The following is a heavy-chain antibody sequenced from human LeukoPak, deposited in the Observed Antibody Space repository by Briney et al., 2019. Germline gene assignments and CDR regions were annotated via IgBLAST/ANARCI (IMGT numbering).Heavy chain of an antibody. J-gene: IGHJ5*02. D-gene: IGHD2-15*01. CDR3: ARDFSGKAANNWFDP. CDR1: RYTFTSYY. Sequence: GALVKVSCKASRYTFTSYYMHWVRQAPGQGLEWMGIINPSGGSTSYAQKFQGRVTMTRDTSTSTVYMELSSLRSEDTAVYYCARDFSGKAANNWFDPWGQGTLVTVSS. V-gene: IGHV1-46*01. CDR2: INPSGGST.